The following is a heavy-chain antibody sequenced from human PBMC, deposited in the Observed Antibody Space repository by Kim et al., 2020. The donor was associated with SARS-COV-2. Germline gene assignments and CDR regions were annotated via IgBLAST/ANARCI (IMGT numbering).Heavy chain of an antibody. CDR1: GGSVSSGSYY. D-gene: IGHD1-26*01. J-gene: IGHJ4*02. CDR2: IYYSGST. CDR3: SRGLRGSVTFDY. V-gene: IGHV4-61*01. Sequence: SETLSLTCTVSGGSVSSGSYYWSWIRQPPGKGLEWIGYIYYSGSTNYNPSLKSRVTISVDTSKNQFSLKLSSVTAADTAVYYCSRGLRGSVTFDYWGQGT.